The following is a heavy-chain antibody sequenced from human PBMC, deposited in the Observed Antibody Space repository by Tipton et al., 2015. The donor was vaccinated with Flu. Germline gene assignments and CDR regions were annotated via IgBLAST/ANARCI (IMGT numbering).Heavy chain of an antibody. J-gene: IGHJ4*02. V-gene: IGHV4-34*01. Sequence: TLSLTCAVYGGSFSGYYWSWIRQPPGKGLEWIGEINHSGSTNYNPSLKSRVTIAVDTSKNQLSLKVSSVTAADTAVYYCARSHGGNWGQGTLVTVSS. CDR3: ARSHGGN. D-gene: IGHD3-3*01. CDR2: INHSGST. CDR1: GGSFSGYY.